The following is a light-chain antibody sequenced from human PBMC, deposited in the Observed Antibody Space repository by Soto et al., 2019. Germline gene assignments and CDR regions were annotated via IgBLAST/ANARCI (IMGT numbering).Light chain of an antibody. J-gene: IGKJ1*01. CDR3: QKYNSVPWT. Sequence: DIQMTQSRSSLSASVGDRVTITCRASQTISTYLNWYQQKPGKAPKLLIYAASTLQSGVPSRFSGSGSGTDFTLTISSLQSEDVATYYCQKYNSVPWTFCQGTKVDIK. CDR2: AAS. V-gene: IGKV1-27*01. CDR1: QTISTY.